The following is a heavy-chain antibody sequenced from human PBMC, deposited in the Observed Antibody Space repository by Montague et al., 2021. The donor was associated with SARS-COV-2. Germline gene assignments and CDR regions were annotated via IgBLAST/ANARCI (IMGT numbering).Heavy chain of an antibody. CDR1: GASINGYY. J-gene: IGHJ3*02. CDR3: ARQARGVGFDI. Sequence: SETLSLTCTVSGASINGYYWTWIRQPAGKGLEWIGRVFSSGITNYNPSLKSRLTMSIDMSKNQFSLKMSSVTAADTAMYYCARQARGVGFDIWGQGTRVTVSS. D-gene: IGHD3-10*01. V-gene: IGHV4-4*07. CDR2: VFSSGIT.